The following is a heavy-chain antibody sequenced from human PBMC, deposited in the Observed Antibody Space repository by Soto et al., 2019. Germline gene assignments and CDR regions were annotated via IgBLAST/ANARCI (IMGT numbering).Heavy chain of an antibody. CDR2: IYTSGST. V-gene: IGHV4-4*07. D-gene: IGHD6-13*01. CDR3: AISGIADYHYYGMEV. Sequence: SSETLSLTCTVSGGSISSYYWSCIRQPSWKGLEWIVRIYTSGSTNYNPSLKSRVTMSVDTSKTQFSLKLSSVTAADTAVYYCAISGIADYHYYGMEVWGKGSTVTASS. CDR1: GGSISSYY. J-gene: IGHJ6*04.